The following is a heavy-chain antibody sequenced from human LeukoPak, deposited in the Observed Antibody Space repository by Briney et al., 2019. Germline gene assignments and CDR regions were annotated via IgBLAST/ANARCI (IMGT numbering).Heavy chain of an antibody. V-gene: IGHV5-51*01. D-gene: IGHD3-22*01. CDR1: GYSFTNYW. Sequence: GESLKISCKGSGYSFTNYWIGWVRQMPGKGLEWMGIIYPGDSDTRYRPSFQGQVTISVDKSINTAYPQWSSLKASDTAMYYCARRGYYDSSGYYPFDHWGQGTLVTVSS. J-gene: IGHJ4*02. CDR2: IYPGDSDT. CDR3: ARRGYYDSSGYYPFDH.